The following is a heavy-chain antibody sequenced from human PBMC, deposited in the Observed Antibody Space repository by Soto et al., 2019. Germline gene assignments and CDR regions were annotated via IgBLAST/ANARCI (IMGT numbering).Heavy chain of an antibody. CDR2: INHRGST. V-gene: IGHV4-34*01. CDR3: ARGDEYSGYDSK. Sequence: QVQLQQWGAGLSKPSETLSLTCAVYGGSFSGYYWSWIRQPPGKGLEWIGEINHRGSTNYNPSLKSRVTISVDTSKNQFSLKLSSVTAADTAVYYCARGDEYSGYDSKWGQGTLVTVSS. CDR1: GGSFSGYY. J-gene: IGHJ4*02. D-gene: IGHD5-12*01.